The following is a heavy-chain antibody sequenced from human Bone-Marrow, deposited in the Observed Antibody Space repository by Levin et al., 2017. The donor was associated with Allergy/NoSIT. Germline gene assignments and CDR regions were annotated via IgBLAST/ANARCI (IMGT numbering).Heavy chain of an antibody. CDR3: ARGSQANRKARVYWYFDL. CDR1: GGSLSDYS. CDR2: IHHSGST. Sequence: ASETLSLTCAVYGGSLSDYSWNWVRQPPGKSLEWLGEIHHSGSTNYNPSLKSRVTISVEMSKNQISLNLTSVTAADTGLYYCARGSQANRKARVYWYFDLWGRETLVTVSS. D-gene: IGHD3-16*02. V-gene: IGHV4-34*01. J-gene: IGHJ2*01.